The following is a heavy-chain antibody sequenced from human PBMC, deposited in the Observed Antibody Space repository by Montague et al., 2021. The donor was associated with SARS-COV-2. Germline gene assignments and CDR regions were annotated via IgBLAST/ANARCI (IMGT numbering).Heavy chain of an antibody. Sequence: PALVKPTQTLALTCTFSGFSLSTSGMCVSWIRQPPGKALEWVAVIDWDDDKYYNTSLKTRLTISKDTSKNQVVLAMTNMDPVDTATYYFARIAGPSETTVVTPVVGYGMDVWGQGTTVTVSS. CDR1: GFSLSTSGMC. J-gene: IGHJ6*02. D-gene: IGHD4-23*01. V-gene: IGHV2-70*01. CDR3: ARIAGPSETTVVTPVVGYGMDV. CDR2: IDWDDDK.